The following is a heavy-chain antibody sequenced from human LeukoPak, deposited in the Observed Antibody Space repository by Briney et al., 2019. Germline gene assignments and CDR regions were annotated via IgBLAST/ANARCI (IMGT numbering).Heavy chain of an antibody. J-gene: IGHJ5*01. V-gene: IGHV4-34*01. Sequence: SETLSLTCAVYGGSFIGFHWNWIRQPPGKGLEWIGDINHSGSTNYNPSLTSRVTISVDPSKNQFSLNLSSVTAADTAVYYCARRPRGVIIKTWFDSWGQGTLVTVSS. CDR1: GGSFIGFH. CDR2: INHSGST. D-gene: IGHD3-10*01. CDR3: ARRPRGVIIKTWFDS.